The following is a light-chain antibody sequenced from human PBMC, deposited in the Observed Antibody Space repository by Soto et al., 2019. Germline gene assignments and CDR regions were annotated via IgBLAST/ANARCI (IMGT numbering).Light chain of an antibody. Sequence: QSALTQPPSASGSPGQSVTISCTGTSSDVGGYNYVSWYQQHPGKAPKLMIYEVSQRPSGVPDRFSGSKSGNTASLIVSGLQAEDEGDYYCSSYGGSNNFVILGGGTKLTVL. CDR3: SSYGGSNNFVI. CDR2: EVS. CDR1: SSDVGGYNY. V-gene: IGLV2-8*01. J-gene: IGLJ2*01.